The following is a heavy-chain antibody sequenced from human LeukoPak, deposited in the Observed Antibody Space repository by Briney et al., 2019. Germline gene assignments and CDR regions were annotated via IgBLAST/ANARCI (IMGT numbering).Heavy chain of an antibody. V-gene: IGHV3-30-3*02. Sequence: QPGRSLRLSCAASGFTFSSYAMHWVRQAPGKGLGWVAVISYDGRNKYYADSVKGRFTISRDNSKNTLYLQMNSLRAEDTAVYYCAKWPCSSTSCFPAYWGQGTLVTVSS. CDR3: AKWPCSSTSCFPAY. J-gene: IGHJ4*02. CDR2: ISYDGRNK. D-gene: IGHD2-2*01. CDR1: GFTFSSYA.